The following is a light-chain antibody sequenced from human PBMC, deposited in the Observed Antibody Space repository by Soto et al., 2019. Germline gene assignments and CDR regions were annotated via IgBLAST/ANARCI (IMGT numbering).Light chain of an antibody. CDR2: GAS. CDR3: QQYSSWPNT. Sequence: EIVLTQSQATLSVSPGERATLSCRASQSVNVNLAWYRQKPGQAPRLLIYGASVRATGIPARFSGSGSGTEFTLSISSLQSEDFGLCFCQQYSSWPNTFGQGTKLEIK. V-gene: IGKV3-15*01. CDR1: QSVNVN. J-gene: IGKJ2*01.